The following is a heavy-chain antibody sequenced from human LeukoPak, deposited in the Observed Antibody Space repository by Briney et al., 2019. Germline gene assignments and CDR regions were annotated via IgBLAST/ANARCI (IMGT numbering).Heavy chain of an antibody. Sequence: ASVKVSCTASGYTVTDYYMHWVRQAPGQGLEWMGWINPNSGDTNSAQKFQGRVTMTRVTSITTVYMELSRLRSDDTAVYYCARDGALDYWGQGTLVTVSS. D-gene: IGHD3-10*01. J-gene: IGHJ4*02. V-gene: IGHV1-2*02. CDR3: ARDGALDY. CDR1: GYTVTDYY. CDR2: INPNSGDT.